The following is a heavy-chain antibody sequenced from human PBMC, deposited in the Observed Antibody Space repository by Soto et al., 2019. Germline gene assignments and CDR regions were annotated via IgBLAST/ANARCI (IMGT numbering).Heavy chain of an antibody. CDR1: GFTFSSYA. J-gene: IGHJ4*02. Sequence: EVQLLESGGGLVQPGGSLRLSCAASGFTFSSYAMSWVRQAPGKGLEWVSAVSGSGGSTYYADSVKGRFTISRDNSKNTVYLQMNSLRAEDTAVYYCARDGGDYEGAFDYWGQGTLVTVSS. D-gene: IGHD4-17*01. V-gene: IGHV3-23*01. CDR2: VSGSGGST. CDR3: ARDGGDYEGAFDY.